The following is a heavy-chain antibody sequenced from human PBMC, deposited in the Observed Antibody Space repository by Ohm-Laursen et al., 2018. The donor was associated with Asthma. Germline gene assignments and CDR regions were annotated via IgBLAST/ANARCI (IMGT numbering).Heavy chain of an antibody. V-gene: IGHV3-23*01. D-gene: IGHD2-15*01. CDR3: ARETATGSQNIHYHDLDV. J-gene: IGHJ6*02. Sequence: GSLRLSCAASGFTFSSYAMSWVRQAPGKGLECVSAIIGSGADTYYADSVKGRFTISRDNSKNTLYLQMNTLRAEDTAVYYCARETATGSQNIHYHDLDVWGQGTTVTVSS. CDR2: IIGSGADT. CDR1: GFTFSSYA.